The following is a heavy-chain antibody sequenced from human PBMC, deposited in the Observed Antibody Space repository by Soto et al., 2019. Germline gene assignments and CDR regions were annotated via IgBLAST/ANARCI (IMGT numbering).Heavy chain of an antibody. CDR3: ARLLPLDYDYVWGSYRPYYFDY. CDR1: GGSFSGYY. Sequence: PSDSLSLTCAVYGGSFSGYYWSWIRQPPVKGLEWIGEINHSGSTNYNPSLKSRVTISVDTSKNQFSLKLSSVTAADTAVYYCARLLPLDYDYVWGSYRPYYFDYWGQGTLVTVSS. D-gene: IGHD3-16*02. CDR2: INHSGST. V-gene: IGHV4-34*01. J-gene: IGHJ4*02.